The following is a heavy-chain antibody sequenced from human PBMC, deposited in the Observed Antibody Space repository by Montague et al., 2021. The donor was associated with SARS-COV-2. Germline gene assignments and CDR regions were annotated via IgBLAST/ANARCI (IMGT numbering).Heavy chain of an antibody. Sequence: SVKVSCKASGFTFSSSGLWWLRQARGQRPEWIGWLVVGSGNADYPQKFQGRVTITRDMSTSTAYMELYSLRLEDTAVYYCAANWDLDFWGQGTLVTVSS. CDR2: LVVGSGNA. J-gene: IGHJ4*02. CDR1: GFTFSSSG. CDR3: AANWDLDF. V-gene: IGHV1-58*01. D-gene: IGHD7-27*01.